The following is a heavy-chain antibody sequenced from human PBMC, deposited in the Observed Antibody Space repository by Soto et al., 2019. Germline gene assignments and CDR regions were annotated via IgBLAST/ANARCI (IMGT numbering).Heavy chain of an antibody. V-gene: IGHV3-23*01. Sequence: GGSLRLSCGTSGLPFSTNARGWVRQAPGMGLEFVSLISGSGNTIYYADSVKGRFTISRDNSMNTVSLQMNSLRAEDTAVYYCAKVGYDTFGYYLRSFDCWGQGTLVTVSS. CDR1: GLPFSTNA. D-gene: IGHD2-2*03. J-gene: IGHJ4*02. CDR2: ISGSGNTI. CDR3: AKVGYDTFGYYLRSFDC.